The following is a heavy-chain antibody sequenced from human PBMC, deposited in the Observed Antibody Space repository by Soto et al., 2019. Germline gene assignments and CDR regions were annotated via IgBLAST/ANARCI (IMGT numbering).Heavy chain of an antibody. CDR3: ARDTTQKAYYDFWASSNWFDP. D-gene: IGHD3-3*01. CDR1: GFTFSSYS. J-gene: IGHJ5*02. V-gene: IGHV3-21*01. CDR2: ISSSSSYI. Sequence: EVQLVESGGGLVQPGGSLRLSCAASGFTFSSYSMNWVRQAPGKGLEWVSSISSSSSYIYYADSVKGRFTISRDNAKNSLYLQMNSLRAEDTAVYYCARDTTQKAYYDFWASSNWFDPWGQGTLVTVSS.